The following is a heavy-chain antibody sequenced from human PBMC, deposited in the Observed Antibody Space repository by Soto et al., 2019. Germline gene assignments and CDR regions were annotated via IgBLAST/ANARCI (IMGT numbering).Heavy chain of an antibody. D-gene: IGHD3-3*01. CDR2: IYPGDSDT. J-gene: IGHJ6*02. CDR1: GYSFTSYW. V-gene: IGHV5-51*01. Sequence: GESLKISCKGSGYSFTSYWIGWVRQMPGKGLEWMGIIYPGDSDTRYSPSFQGQVTISADKSISTAYLQWSSLKASDTAMYYCARFSANYDFWSGYYNYYYYGMDVWGQGTTVTVSS. CDR3: ARFSANYDFWSGYYNYYYYGMDV.